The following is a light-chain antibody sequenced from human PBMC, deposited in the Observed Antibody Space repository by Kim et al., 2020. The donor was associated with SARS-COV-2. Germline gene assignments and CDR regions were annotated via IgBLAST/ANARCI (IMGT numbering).Light chain of an antibody. CDR3: QQYIDRAPST. J-gene: IGKJ5*01. Sequence: PGERVTLSCRAGHKSINNLAWYRHKPGQAPRLLVYGASTRATGIPARDSGSGSGTEFTLPITSLQSEDYAVYYCQQYIDRAPSTFCQGTRLGIK. V-gene: IGKV3-15*01. CDR2: GAS. CDR1: HKSINN.